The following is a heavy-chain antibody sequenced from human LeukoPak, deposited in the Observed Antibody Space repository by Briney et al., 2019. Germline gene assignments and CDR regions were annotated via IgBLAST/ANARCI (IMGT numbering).Heavy chain of an antibody. V-gene: IGHV4-61*01. J-gene: IGHJ4*02. CDR1: GGSVSSGSYY. CDR3: AREEYSSGWYGFDY. Sequence: SETLSLTCTVSGGSVSSGSYYWSWIRQPPGKGLEWSGYIYYSGSTNYNPSLKSRVTISVDTSKNQFSLKLSSVTAADTAVYYCAREEYSSGWYGFDYWGQGTLVTVSS. D-gene: IGHD6-19*01. CDR2: IYYSGST.